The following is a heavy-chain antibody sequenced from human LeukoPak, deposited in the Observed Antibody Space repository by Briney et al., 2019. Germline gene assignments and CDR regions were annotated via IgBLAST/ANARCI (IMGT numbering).Heavy chain of an antibody. CDR2: ISGSSSYI. Sequence: PGGSLRLSCAASGFTFSTYNMNWVRQAPGKGLEWVSSISGSSSYIYYADSVKGRFSISRDNAKKSLYLQMNSLRAEDTAVYYCARAPHPYCSGGNCIYFDYWGQGTLVTVSS. CDR1: GFTFSTYN. J-gene: IGHJ4*02. D-gene: IGHD2-15*01. CDR3: ARAPHPYCSGGNCIYFDY. V-gene: IGHV3-21*01.